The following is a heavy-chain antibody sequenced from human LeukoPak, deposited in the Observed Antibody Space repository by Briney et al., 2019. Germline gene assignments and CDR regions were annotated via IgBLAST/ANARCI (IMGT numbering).Heavy chain of an antibody. CDR1: GFTFSNAW. D-gene: IGHD3-9*01. V-gene: IGHV3-15*01. CDR2: IKSKTDGGTT. CDR3: TTDLPMALRYFDWLGY. Sequence: PGGSLRLSCAASGFTFSNAWMSWVRQAPGKGLEWVGRIKSKTDGGTTDYAAPVKGRFTISRDDSKNTLYLQMNSLKTEDTAVYYCTTDLPMALRYFDWLGYWGQGTLVTVSS. J-gene: IGHJ4*02.